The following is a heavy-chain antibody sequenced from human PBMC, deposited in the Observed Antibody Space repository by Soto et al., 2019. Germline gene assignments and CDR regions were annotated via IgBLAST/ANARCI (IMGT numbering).Heavy chain of an antibody. CDR2: IIPIFGTA. Sequence: SVKVSCKASGGTFSSYAISWVRQAPGQGLEWMGGIIPIFGTANYAQKFQGRVTITADESTSTAYMELSSLRSEDTAVYYCARESRAGGNSRVFWDYGGQGALVAVSS. J-gene: IGHJ4*02. CDR3: ARESRAGGNSRVFWDY. CDR1: GGTFSSYA. V-gene: IGHV1-69*13. D-gene: IGHD2-21*02.